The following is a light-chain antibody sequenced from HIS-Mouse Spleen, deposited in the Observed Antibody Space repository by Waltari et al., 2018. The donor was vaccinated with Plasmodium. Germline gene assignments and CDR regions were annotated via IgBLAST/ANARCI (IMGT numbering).Light chain of an antibody. CDR1: PGVLYSSNNKNY. Sequence: DIVMTQSPDSLAVSLGERAPTNCQASPGVLYSSNNKNYLAWYQQKPGQPPKLLIYWASTRESGVPDRFSGSGSGTDFTLTISSLQAEDVAVYYCQQYYSTPPYTFGQGTKLEIK. V-gene: IGKV4-1*01. CDR2: WAS. J-gene: IGKJ2*01. CDR3: QQYYSTPPYT.